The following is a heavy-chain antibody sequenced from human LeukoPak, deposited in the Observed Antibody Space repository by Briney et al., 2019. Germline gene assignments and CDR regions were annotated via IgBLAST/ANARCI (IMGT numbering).Heavy chain of an antibody. Sequence: PANGLEWIWSIYSSGSTYYTPSLKIRVTISVDTSKNQFSLKLTSVTAADTAVYYCARHYGPWGQGTLVTVSS. D-gene: IGHD4-17*01. J-gene: IGHJ5*02. CDR3: ARHYGP. V-gene: IGHV4-39*01. CDR2: IYSSGST.